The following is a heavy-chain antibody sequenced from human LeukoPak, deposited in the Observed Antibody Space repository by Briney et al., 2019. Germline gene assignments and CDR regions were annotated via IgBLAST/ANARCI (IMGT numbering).Heavy chain of an antibody. Sequence: SETLSLTCTVSGGSISRHYWGWVRQPPGKGVEGMGYVYYSGRTNYNPSLKSRGTISVDTSNNQFSLKLTSVTAADTAVYYCARQRLAAGSIDPWGQGTLVTVSS. J-gene: IGHJ5*02. CDR1: GGSISRHY. D-gene: IGHD5/OR15-5a*01. CDR2: VYYSGRT. V-gene: IGHV4-59*08. CDR3: ARQRLAAGSIDP.